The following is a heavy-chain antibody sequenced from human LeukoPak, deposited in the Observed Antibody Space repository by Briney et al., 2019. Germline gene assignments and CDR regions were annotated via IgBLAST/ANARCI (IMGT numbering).Heavy chain of an antibody. CDR3: ARDLSGVAGYTYGRGIDY. CDR2: ISSSSSTI. J-gene: IGHJ4*02. CDR1: GFTFSSYS. D-gene: IGHD5-18*01. Sequence: PGGSLRLSCAASGFTFSSYSMNWVRQAPGKGLEWVSYISSSSSTIYYADSVKGRFTISRDNDNNSLYLQMNSLRAEDTAVYYCARDLSGVAGYTYGRGIDYWGQGTLVTVSS. V-gene: IGHV3-48*01.